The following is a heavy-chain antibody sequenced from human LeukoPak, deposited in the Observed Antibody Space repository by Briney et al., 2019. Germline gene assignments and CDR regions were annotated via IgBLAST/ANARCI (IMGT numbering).Heavy chain of an antibody. CDR3: ARDKIVGATNFDY. Sequence: GGSLRLSCAASGFSFSNYWMSWVRQVPGKGVEWVANIKQDGSEKYYVDSVKGRFTISRDNAKNSLYLQMNSLRAEDTAKYYCARDKIVGATNFDYWGQGTLVTVSS. V-gene: IGHV3-7*03. CDR2: IKQDGSEK. J-gene: IGHJ4*02. CDR1: GFSFSNYW. D-gene: IGHD1-26*01.